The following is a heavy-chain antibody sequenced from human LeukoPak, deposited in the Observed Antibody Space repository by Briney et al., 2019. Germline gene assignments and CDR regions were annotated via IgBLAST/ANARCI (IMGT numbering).Heavy chain of an antibody. CDR3: ARDVTGGWFLGVHS. CDR2: ISYDGGNK. V-gene: IGHV3-30*03. D-gene: IGHD6-19*01. CDR1: GFTFSSYG. J-gene: IGHJ4*02. Sequence: GRSLRLSCAASGFTFSSYGMHWVRQAPGKGLEWLAVISYDGGNKYYADSVNGRFTISRDNSRNTLYVQMNSLTAEDTAVYYCARDVTGGWFLGVHSWGLGTLVTVSS.